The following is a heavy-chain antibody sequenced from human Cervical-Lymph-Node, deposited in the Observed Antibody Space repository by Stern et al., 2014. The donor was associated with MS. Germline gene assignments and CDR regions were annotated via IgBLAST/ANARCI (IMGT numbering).Heavy chain of an antibody. CDR1: GGSFIKNV. CDR2: TIPIFGTA. CDR3: ARAASTTSSYNF. Sequence: QVQLVQSGAEVKKPGSSVKVSCQASGGSFIKNVISWVRQAPGKGLEWMGGTIPIFGTALYAQKFRGRVTITAAESPRTAYMELSSLRSDDTAVYFCARAASTTSSYNFWGPGTLVTVSS. J-gene: IGHJ4*02. V-gene: IGHV1-69*12. D-gene: IGHD3-10*01.